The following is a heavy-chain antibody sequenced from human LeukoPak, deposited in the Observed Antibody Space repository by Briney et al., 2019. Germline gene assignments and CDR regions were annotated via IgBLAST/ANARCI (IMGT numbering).Heavy chain of an antibody. J-gene: IGHJ5*02. V-gene: IGHV1-69*04. CDR1: GGTFSSYA. CDR3: ARGSNIVVVPAANDWFDP. D-gene: IGHD2-2*01. CDR2: IIPILGIA. Sequence: ASVKVSCKASGGTFSSYAISWVRLAPGQGLEWMGRIIPILGIANYAQKFQGRVTITADKSTSTAYMELSSLRSEDTAVYYCARGSNIVVVPAANDWFDPWGQGTLVTVSS.